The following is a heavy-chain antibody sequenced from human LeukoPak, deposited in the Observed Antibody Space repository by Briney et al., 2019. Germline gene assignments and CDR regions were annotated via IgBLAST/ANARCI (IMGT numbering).Heavy chain of an antibody. V-gene: IGHV3-23*01. CDR2: ISGSGGST. CDR1: GFTFSSYA. D-gene: IGHD4-17*01. Sequence: PGGSLRLSCAASGFTFSSYAMSWVRQAPGKGLEWVSAISGSGGSTYYADSVKGRFTISRDNSKNTLYLQMNSLRAEDTAVYYCAKTSGDSSSTQYYYYYGMDVWGQGTTVTVSS. J-gene: IGHJ6*02. CDR3: AKTSGDSSSTQYYYYYGMDV.